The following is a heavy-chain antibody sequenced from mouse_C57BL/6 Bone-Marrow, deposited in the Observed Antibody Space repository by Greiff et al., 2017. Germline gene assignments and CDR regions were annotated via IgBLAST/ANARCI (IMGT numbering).Heavy chain of an antibody. V-gene: IGHV1-85*01. Sequence: QVQLQQSGPELVKPGASVKLSCKASGYTFTSYDINWVKQRPGQGLAWIGWIYPRDGSTKYNEKFKGKATLPVDTSSSTAYMELHSLTSEDSAVYFCARLECDGSSGDWYFDVWGTGTTVTVSS. CDR1: GYTFTSYD. CDR3: ARLECDGSSGDWYFDV. CDR2: IYPRDGST. D-gene: IGHD1-1*01. J-gene: IGHJ1*03.